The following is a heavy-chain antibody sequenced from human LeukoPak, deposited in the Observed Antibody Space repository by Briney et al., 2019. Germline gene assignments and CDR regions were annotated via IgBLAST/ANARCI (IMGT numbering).Heavy chain of an antibody. J-gene: IGHJ4*02. CDR1: GGSLSSSSYY. D-gene: IGHD2-15*01. CDR3: ASAVVVAAFSYYFDY. V-gene: IGHV4-39*01. Sequence: SETLSLTCTVSGGSLSSSSYYWGWIRQPPGKGLEWIGSIYYSGSTYYNPSLKSRVTISVDTSKNQFSLKLSSVTAADTAVYYCASAVVVAAFSYYFDYWGQGTLVTVSS. CDR2: IYYSGST.